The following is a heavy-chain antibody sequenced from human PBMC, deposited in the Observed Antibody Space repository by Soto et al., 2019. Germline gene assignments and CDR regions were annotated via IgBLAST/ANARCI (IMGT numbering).Heavy chain of an antibody. V-gene: IGHV1-18*01. Sequence: QVHLVQSGAEVKKPGASVKVSCKGSGYAFTTYGITWVRQAPGQGLEWMGWISAHNGNTNYAQKLQGRVTVTRDTSTTKAYMGLRSLRSDDTAVYYCARGRYGDYWGQGALVTVSS. CDR2: ISAHNGNT. CDR3: ARGRYGDY. J-gene: IGHJ4*02. CDR1: GYAFTTYG. D-gene: IGHD1-1*01.